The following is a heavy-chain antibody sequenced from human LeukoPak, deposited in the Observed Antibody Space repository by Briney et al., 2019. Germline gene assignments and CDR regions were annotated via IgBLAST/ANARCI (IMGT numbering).Heavy chain of an antibody. Sequence: PGGSLRLSCAASGFTFSSYAMSWVRQAPGKGLEWVSGISGSGGSTHYADSVKGRLTIARDNSKNTLYLQMNSLRAEDTAVYYCARDSRSGYYYYWGQGTLVTVSS. CDR2: ISGSGGST. CDR3: ARDSRSGYYYY. J-gene: IGHJ4*02. D-gene: IGHD3-22*01. CDR1: GFTFSSYA. V-gene: IGHV3-23*01.